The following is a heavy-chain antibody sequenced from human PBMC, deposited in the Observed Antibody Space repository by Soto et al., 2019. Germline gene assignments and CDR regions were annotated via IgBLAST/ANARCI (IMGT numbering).Heavy chain of an antibody. CDR1: CGSISSYC. CDR3: ARYRSNESRSSGWTKPFDF. V-gene: IGHV4-59*01. J-gene: IGHJ4*02. Sequence: SETLSLTCTVACGSISSYCWSCIRQPPGKGLEWIGYIYYSGSTNYNPSLKSRVTISVDTSKNQFSLKLSSVTAADTAVYYCARYRSNESRSSGWTKPFDFWGQGTLVTVSS. CDR2: IYYSGST. D-gene: IGHD6-19*01.